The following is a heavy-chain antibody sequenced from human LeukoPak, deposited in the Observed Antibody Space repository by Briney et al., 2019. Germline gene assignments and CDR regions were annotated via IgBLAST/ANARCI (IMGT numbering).Heavy chain of an antibody. D-gene: IGHD1-1*01. CDR3: ARGPDAGTTDY. V-gene: IGHV3-33*01. CDR1: RFTFSSYG. J-gene: IGHJ4*02. Sequence: GGSLRLSCAASRFTFSSYGMHWVRQAPGKGLEWVAVIWYDGSNKYYADSVKGRFTISRDNAKKSLYLQMSSLRAEDTAVYYCARGPDAGTTDYWGQGTLVTVSS. CDR2: IWYDGSNK.